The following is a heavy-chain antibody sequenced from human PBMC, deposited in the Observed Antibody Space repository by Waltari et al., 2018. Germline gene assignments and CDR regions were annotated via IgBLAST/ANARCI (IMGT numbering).Heavy chain of an antibody. J-gene: IGHJ6*02. D-gene: IGHD3-10*01. CDR1: GGSFSGYY. V-gene: IGHV4-34*01. Sequence: VQLQQWGAGLLKPSETLSLTCAVYGGSFSGYYWSWIRQPPGKGLEWIGEINHSGSTNYNPSLKSRVTISVDTSKNQFSLKLSSVTAADTAVYYCARGGFYASGGGMDVWGQGTTVTVSS. CDR2: INHSGST. CDR3: ARGGFYASGGGMDV.